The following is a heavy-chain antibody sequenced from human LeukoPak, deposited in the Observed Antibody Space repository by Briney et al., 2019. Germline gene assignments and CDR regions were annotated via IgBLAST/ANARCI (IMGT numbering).Heavy chain of an antibody. J-gene: IGHJ4*02. V-gene: IGHV3-15*01. D-gene: IGHD4-17*01. CDR3: ATLPPPYGDYYLDY. CDR2: IKSKADGGPA. Sequence: PGGSLRLSCAASGFTFSDAWMSWVRQAPGKGLEWVGRIKSKADGGPADYATPVKDRFTISRDDSKNTLYLQMSSLKSEDTAVYFCATLPPPYGDYYLDYWGQGTLVTISS. CDR1: GFTFSDAW.